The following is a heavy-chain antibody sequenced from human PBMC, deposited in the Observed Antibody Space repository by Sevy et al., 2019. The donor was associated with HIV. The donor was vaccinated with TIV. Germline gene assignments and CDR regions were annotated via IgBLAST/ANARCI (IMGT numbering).Heavy chain of an antibody. CDR1: GFTFRSYW. J-gene: IGHJ6*02. D-gene: IGHD3-16*01. Sequence: GGSLRLSCVASGFTFRSYWMTWVGQAPGKGLEWVANINQEGSEKYYVDSVKGRFTISRDNAKNSLYLQINSLRVEDTAVYYCVRAGSYGDTYFYDYGMDVWGQGSTVTVSS. CDR2: INQEGSEK. CDR3: VRAGSYGDTYFYDYGMDV. V-gene: IGHV3-7*01.